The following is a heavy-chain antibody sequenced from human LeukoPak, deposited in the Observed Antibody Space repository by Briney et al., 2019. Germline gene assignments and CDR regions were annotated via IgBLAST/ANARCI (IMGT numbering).Heavy chain of an antibody. D-gene: IGHD6-19*01. CDR3: VRDSSGWYRWFDP. CDR1: GGSFSSYY. CDR2: IYYSGST. V-gene: IGHV4-59*01. J-gene: IGHJ5*02. Sequence: PSETLSLTCAVYGGSFSSYYRSWIRQPPGKGLEWIGYIYYSGSTNYNPSLKSRVTISVDTSKNQFSLKLSSVTAADTAVYYCVRDSSGWYRWFDPWGQGTLVTVSS.